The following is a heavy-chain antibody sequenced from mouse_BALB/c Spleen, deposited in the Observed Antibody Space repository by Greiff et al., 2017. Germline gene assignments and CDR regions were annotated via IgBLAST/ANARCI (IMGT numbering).Heavy chain of an antibody. Sequence: QVHVKQSGAELARPGASVKMSCKASGYTFTSYTMHWVKQRPGQGLEWIGYINPSSGYTNYNQKFKDKATLTADKSSSTAYMQLSSLTSEDSAVYYCARGDYGNYVGNYWGQGTTLTVSS. CDR2: INPSSGYT. D-gene: IGHD2-1*01. J-gene: IGHJ2*01. V-gene: IGHV1-4*01. CDR1: GYTFTSYT. CDR3: ARGDYGNYVGNY.